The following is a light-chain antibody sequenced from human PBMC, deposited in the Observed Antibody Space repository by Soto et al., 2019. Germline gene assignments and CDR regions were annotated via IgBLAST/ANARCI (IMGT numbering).Light chain of an antibody. CDR2: AAI. J-gene: IGKJ4*01. CDR3: EPANSFPFT. CDR1: QGISSW. V-gene: IGKV1-12*01. Sequence: DIQMTPSPSSVSASVGDRVTITCRASQGISSWLAWYQQKPGKAPKLLIFAAISLQGGVQSSFSGTGRWTDFTSGISSLQAKDFAPDYCEPANSFPFTFGGGTKVEIK.